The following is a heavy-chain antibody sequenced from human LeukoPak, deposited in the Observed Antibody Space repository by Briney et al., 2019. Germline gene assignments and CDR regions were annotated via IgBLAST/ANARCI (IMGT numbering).Heavy chain of an antibody. CDR2: LYSGSDT. V-gene: IGHV3-53*01. Sequence: GGSLTLSCAASGFSVSLNYMNWVRQAPGKGLEWVSILYSGSDTYYADSVKGRFTISRDSSKNMLFLHMNSLRAEDTAVYYCARVGDHFHWYLDLWGRGTLVTASS. D-gene: IGHD3-3*02. CDR1: GFSVSLNY. CDR3: ARVGDHFHWYLDL. J-gene: IGHJ2*01.